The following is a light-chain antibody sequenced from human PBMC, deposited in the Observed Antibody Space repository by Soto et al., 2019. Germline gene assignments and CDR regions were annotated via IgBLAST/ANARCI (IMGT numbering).Light chain of an antibody. V-gene: IGKV2-30*02. CDR1: QSLVHSDGIAY. Sequence: DVVMTQSPLSLPVTLGQPASISCRSNQSLVHSDGIAYFSWFQQRPGRSPRRLIYKVSNRDSGVPARCSGSGSGTNFVLKISRVEAEDVGVYYCRQGTHWPSTFGQGTRLEIK. CDR3: RQGTHWPST. CDR2: KVS. J-gene: IGKJ5*01.